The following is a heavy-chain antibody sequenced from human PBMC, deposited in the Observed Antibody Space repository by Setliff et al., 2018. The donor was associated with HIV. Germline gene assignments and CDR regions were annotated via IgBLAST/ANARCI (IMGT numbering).Heavy chain of an antibody. CDR2: INPNSGGT. J-gene: IGHJ4*02. CDR3: ARDRYHYGSSGYVRYFDY. D-gene: IGHD3-22*01. Sequence: ASVKVSCKASGYTFTGGYINWVRQAPGQGLEWMGWINPNSGGTNYAQKFQGRVTMTRDTSISTAYMELSRLRSDDAAVYYCARDRYHYGSSGYVRYFDYWGQGTLVTVSS. V-gene: IGHV1-2*02. CDR1: GYTFTGGY.